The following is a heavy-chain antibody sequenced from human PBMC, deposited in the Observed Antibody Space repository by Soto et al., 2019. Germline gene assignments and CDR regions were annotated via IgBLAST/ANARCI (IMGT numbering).Heavy chain of an antibody. CDR3: AREYYYDSSGGGYSFDY. CDR2: IIPIFGTA. J-gene: IGHJ4*02. CDR1: GGTFSSYA. V-gene: IGHV1-69*01. Sequence: QVQLVQSGAEVKKPGSSVKVSCKASGGTFSSYAISWVRQAPGQGLEWMGGIIPIFGTANYAQKFQCRVTITADESTSTAYMERSSLRSEDTAVYYCAREYYYDSSGGGYSFDYWGQGTLVTVSS. D-gene: IGHD3-22*01.